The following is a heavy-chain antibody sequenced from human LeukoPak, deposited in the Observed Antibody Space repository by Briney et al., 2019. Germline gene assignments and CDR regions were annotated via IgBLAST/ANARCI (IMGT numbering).Heavy chain of an antibody. Sequence: ASVKVSCKASGYTFTSYGISWVRQAPGQGLEWMGWISAYNGNTNYGQKLQGRVTMTTDTSTSTAYMELRSLRSDDTAVYYCARDPPMRYCSGGSCLPSYYYYGMDVWGQGTTVTVSS. V-gene: IGHV1-18*01. CDR3: ARDPPMRYCSGGSCLPSYYYYGMDV. CDR1: GYTFTSYG. CDR2: ISAYNGNT. D-gene: IGHD2-15*01. J-gene: IGHJ6*02.